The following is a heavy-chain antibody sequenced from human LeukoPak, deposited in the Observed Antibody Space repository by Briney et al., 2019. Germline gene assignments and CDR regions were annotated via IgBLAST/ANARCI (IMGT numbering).Heavy chain of an antibody. V-gene: IGHV3-23*01. D-gene: IGHD2-2*01. CDR1: GFTLTNYA. J-gene: IGHJ3*02. CDR3: AAQYQLPSNAFDI. CDR2: ISGSGDST. Sequence: GGSLRLSCAASGFTLTNYAMSWVRQAPGKGLEWVSVISGSGDSTYYAASVKGRFTISRDNSKKTLYLQMNSLRAEDTAVYHCAAQYQLPSNAFDIWGQGTMLIVSS.